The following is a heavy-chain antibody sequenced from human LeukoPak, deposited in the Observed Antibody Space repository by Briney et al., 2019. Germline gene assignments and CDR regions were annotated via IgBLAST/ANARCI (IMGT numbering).Heavy chain of an antibody. D-gene: IGHD6-13*01. Sequence: GGSLRLSCVASGFTFSDYWMTWVRQAPGTGLEWVANIKQDGNEKYYVDSVKGRFTISRDNAKNSLHLQMDNLRAEDTAVYYCATPWGMFDPWGQGTLVTVSS. CDR3: ATPWGMFDP. J-gene: IGHJ5*02. CDR2: IKQDGNEK. CDR1: GFTFSDYW. V-gene: IGHV3-7*03.